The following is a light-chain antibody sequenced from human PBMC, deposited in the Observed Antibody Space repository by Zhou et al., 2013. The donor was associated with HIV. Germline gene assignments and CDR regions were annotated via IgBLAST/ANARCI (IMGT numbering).Light chain of an antibody. CDR2: AAS. CDR3: QQSYSIPYT. CDR1: QTRIRQL. J-gene: IGKJ2*01. V-gene: IGKV1-39*01. Sequence: DIQMTQSPSSLSASVGDRVTITCRARQTRIRQLFKWYQQKPGKAPKLLIYAASTLQSGVPSRFSGSGSGTDFTLTISSLQPEDFATYYCQQSYSIPYTFGQGTKLEIK.